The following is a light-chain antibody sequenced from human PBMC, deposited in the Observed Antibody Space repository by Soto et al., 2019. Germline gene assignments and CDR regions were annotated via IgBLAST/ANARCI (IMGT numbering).Light chain of an antibody. Sequence: QAVVTQPPSVSATPGQKVTISCSGSSSNIGNNYVSWYQQLPGTAPKLLIYENNKRASGIPGRVSGSKSGTSATLGVSGLQTGDEGDYYCATRDSSLSAGVFGGGTKVTVL. CDR1: SSNIGNNY. V-gene: IGLV1-51*02. CDR3: ATRDSSLSAGV. J-gene: IGLJ3*02. CDR2: ENN.